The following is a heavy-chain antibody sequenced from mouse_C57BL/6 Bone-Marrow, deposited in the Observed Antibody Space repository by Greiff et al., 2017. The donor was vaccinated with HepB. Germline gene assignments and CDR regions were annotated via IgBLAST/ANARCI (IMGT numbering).Heavy chain of an antibody. CDR2: IYPRSGNT. D-gene: IGHD1-1*01. Sequence: VQGVESGAELARPGASVKLSCKASGYTFTSYGISWVKQRTGQGLEWIGEIYPRSGNTYYNEKFKGKATLTADKSSSTAYMELRSLTSEDSAVYFCARKVGGPMDYWGQGTSVTVSS. J-gene: IGHJ4*01. CDR1: GYTFTSYG. V-gene: IGHV1-81*01. CDR3: ARKVGGPMDY.